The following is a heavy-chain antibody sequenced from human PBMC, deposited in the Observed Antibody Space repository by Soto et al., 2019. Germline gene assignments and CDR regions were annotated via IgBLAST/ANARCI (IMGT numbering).Heavy chain of an antibody. Sequence: EVQLLDSGGGLVQPGGSLRLSCAASGFTFSTYAMTWVRQGPGKGLEWVSGISGSGGRSYYADSVKGRFTISRDNSKSTLNLQMNSLRAEDTAVYYCAKAFFVWSSEQPYYFDYWGQGTLVTVSS. CDR1: GFTFSTYA. CDR2: ISGSGGRS. J-gene: IGHJ4*02. D-gene: IGHD3-16*01. V-gene: IGHV3-23*01. CDR3: AKAFFVWSSEQPYYFDY.